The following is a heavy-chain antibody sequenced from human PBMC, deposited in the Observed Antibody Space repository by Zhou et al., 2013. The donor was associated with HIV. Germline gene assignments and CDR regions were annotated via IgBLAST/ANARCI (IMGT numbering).Heavy chain of an antibody. D-gene: IGHD6-19*01. CDR3: ARGGSAWPDAFDV. V-gene: IGHV1-18*01. Sequence: QVQLVQSGAEVKKPGASVKVSCKASGYTFTNYGVNWVRQAPGQGLEWMGWISGYDGNTHYPQRVQGRVTMTTDTSTGTAFLDLTSLRPDDTAIYYCARGGSAWPDAFDVWGQGTMVIVS. CDR2: ISGYDGNT. J-gene: IGHJ3*01. CDR1: GYTFTNYG.